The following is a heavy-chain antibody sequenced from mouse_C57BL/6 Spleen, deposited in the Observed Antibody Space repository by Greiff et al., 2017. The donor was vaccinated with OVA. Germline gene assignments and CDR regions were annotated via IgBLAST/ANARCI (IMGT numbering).Heavy chain of an antibody. Sequence: EVQLVESGGGLVQPGGSLSLSCAASGLTFPDYYMSWVRQPPGKALEWLGFIRNKANGYTTEYSASVKGRFTISRDNSQSILYLQMNALRAEDSATYYCASDYAMDYWGQGTSVTVSS. CDR3: ASDYAMDY. V-gene: IGHV7-3*01. CDR1: GLTFPDYY. J-gene: IGHJ4*01. CDR2: IRNKANGYTT.